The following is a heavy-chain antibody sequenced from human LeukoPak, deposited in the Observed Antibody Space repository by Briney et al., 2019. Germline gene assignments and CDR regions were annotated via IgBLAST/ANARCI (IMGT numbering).Heavy chain of an antibody. J-gene: IGHJ5*02. Sequence: GGSLRLSCAASGFTFSSYWMSWVRQAPGKGLEWLANIKQDGSEKYYVDSVKGRFTISRDNAKNSLYLQMDSLRAEDAAVFYCARRHGSGYYDTSGYPIDLWGQGTLVTVSS. CDR1: GFTFSSYW. D-gene: IGHD3-22*01. CDR3: ARRHGSGYYDTSGYPIDL. V-gene: IGHV3-7*01. CDR2: IKQDGSEK.